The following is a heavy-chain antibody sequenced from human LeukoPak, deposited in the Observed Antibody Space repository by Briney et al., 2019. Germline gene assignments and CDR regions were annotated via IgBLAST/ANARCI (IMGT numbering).Heavy chain of an antibody. CDR3: ARSKRYCSSTNCYMVGIDY. CDR2: ISGSSSYI. J-gene: IGHJ4*02. CDR1: GFTFSTYN. V-gene: IGHV3-21*01. Sequence: PGGSLRLSCAASGFTFSTYNMNWVRQAPGKGLEWVSSISGSSSYIYYADSLKGRFTVSRDNAKNSLFLQMNSLRAEDTAIYYCARSKRYCSSTNCYMVGIDYWGQGTLVTVSS. D-gene: IGHD2-2*02.